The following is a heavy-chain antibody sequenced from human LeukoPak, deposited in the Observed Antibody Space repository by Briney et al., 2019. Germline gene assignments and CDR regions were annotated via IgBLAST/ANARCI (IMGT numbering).Heavy chain of an antibody. J-gene: IGHJ4*02. V-gene: IGHV4-34*01. CDR3: ARLNYDFWSGYIFDY. Sequence: SGTLSLTCAVYGGSFSGYYWSWIRQPPGKGLEWIGEINHSGSTNYNPSLKSRVTISVDTSKNQFSLKLSSVTAADTAVYYCARLNYDFWSGYIFDYWGQGTLVTVSS. D-gene: IGHD3-3*01. CDR1: GGSFSGYY. CDR2: INHSGST.